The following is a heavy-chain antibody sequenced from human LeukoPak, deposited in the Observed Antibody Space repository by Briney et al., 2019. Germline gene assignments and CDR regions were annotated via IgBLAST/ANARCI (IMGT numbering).Heavy chain of an antibody. J-gene: IGHJ3*02. V-gene: IGHV4-34*01. D-gene: IGHD2-15*01. CDR2: INHSGST. CDR1: GGSFSGYY. CDR3: ARGSQTGGSLAFDI. Sequence: PSETLSLTCAVYGGSFSGYYWSWIRQPPGKGLEWIGEINHSGSTNYNPSLKSRVTISVDTSKKQFSLKLSSVTAADTAVYYCARGSQTGGSLAFDIWGQGTMVTVSS.